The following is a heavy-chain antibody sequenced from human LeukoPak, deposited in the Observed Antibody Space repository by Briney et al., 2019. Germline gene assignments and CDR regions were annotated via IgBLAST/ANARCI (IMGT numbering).Heavy chain of an antibody. Sequence: PGGSLRLSCAASGFTSSSYWMQWVRQAPGKGLVWVSRINSDGSSTDYVDSVKGRFTISRGSARNTVYLQMNSLRAEDTAVYYCVSRWELLHWGQGTLVTVSS. CDR2: INSDGSST. J-gene: IGHJ4*02. V-gene: IGHV3-74*01. CDR3: VSRWELLH. CDR1: GFTSSSYW. D-gene: IGHD1-26*01.